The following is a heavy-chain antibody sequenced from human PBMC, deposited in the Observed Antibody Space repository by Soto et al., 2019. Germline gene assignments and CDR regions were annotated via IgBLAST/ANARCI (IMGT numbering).Heavy chain of an antibody. D-gene: IGHD3-3*01. V-gene: IGHV3-23*01. CDR3: AKARAQYYDFWSGYPVDY. J-gene: IGHJ4*02. CDR2: ISGSGGST. CDR1: GFTFSSYA. Sequence: EVQLLESGGGLVQPGGSLRLSCAASGFTFSSYAMCWVRQAPGKGLEWVSAISGSGGSTYYADSVKGRFTISRDNSKNTLYLQMNSLRAEDTAVYYCAKARAQYYDFWSGYPVDYWGQGTLVTVSS.